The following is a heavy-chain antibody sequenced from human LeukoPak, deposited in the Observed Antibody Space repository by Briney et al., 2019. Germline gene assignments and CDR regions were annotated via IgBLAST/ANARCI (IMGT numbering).Heavy chain of an antibody. V-gene: IGHV3-23*01. CDR1: GFTFSNYA. CDR2: ITGGRST. CDR3: AKXYVSGXGYXDFDY. Sequence: GGSLRLYCAASGFTFSNYAMSWVRQAPGKGLEWISGITGGRSTYYADSVKGRFTISRDNSKNTMSLEMNSLRVEDTAVYYCAKXYVSGXGYXDFDYWGQGTLVTVSS. J-gene: IGHJ4*02. D-gene: IGHD5-24*01.